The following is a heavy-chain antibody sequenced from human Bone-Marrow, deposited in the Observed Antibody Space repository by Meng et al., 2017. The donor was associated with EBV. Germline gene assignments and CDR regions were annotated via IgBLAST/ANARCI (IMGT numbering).Heavy chain of an antibody. CDR2: LIPLSDAP. J-gene: IGHJ4*02. CDR1: GGTFRSDA. D-gene: IGHD3-10*01. Sequence: QVQGVQSGAEVKKPGSSVKVSCKTSGGTFRSDAISWVRQAPGQGLEWMGGLIPLSDAPHYAQRFQGRVTITADESTSTHYLDLSGLRAEDTAVYYCASESGRGFTPDYWGRGTLVTVSS. V-gene: IGHV1-69*01. CDR3: ASESGRGFTPDY.